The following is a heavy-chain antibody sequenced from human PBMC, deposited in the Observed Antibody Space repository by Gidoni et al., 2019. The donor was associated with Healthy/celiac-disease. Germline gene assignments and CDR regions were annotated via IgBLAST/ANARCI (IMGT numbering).Heavy chain of an antibody. D-gene: IGHD2-2*01. V-gene: IGHV4-34*01. CDR2: INHSGST. CDR3: ARGVVVPAGRGNWFDP. CDR1: GGSFIGYY. J-gene: IGHJ5*02. Sequence: QVQLQQWGAGLLKPSEPLSLTCPVYGGSFIGYYWSWIRQPPGKGLEWIGEINHSGSTNYNPSLKSRVTISVDTSKNQFSLKLSSVTAADTAVYYCARGVVVPAGRGNWFDPWGQGTLVTVSS.